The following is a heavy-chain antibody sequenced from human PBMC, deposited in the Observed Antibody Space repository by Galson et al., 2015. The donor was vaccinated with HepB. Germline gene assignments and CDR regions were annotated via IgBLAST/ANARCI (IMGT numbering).Heavy chain of an antibody. Sequence: SLRLSCAASGFIFSNYYMNWVRQASGKGLEWVADIKQDGRDEDYLGSVRGRFTISRDNAKNSLYLQMNSLRAEDTAVYFCARGAGQRVLRYYHGEDVWGQGTTVTVSS. D-gene: IGHD4/OR15-4a*01. J-gene: IGHJ6*02. CDR1: GFIFSNYY. CDR3: ARGAGQRVLRYYHGEDV. V-gene: IGHV3-7*01. CDR2: IKQDGRDE.